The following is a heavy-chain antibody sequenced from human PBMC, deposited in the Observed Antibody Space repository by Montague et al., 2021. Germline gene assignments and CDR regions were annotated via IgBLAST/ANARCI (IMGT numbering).Heavy chain of an antibody. CDR2: INHSGSA. Sequence: SETLSLTCGLSGGSLSGYYWAWIRQTPGKGLEWIGNINHSGSAKYNPSLKNRVSISVGTSNNQFFLDLTSVTAADTAMYFCARGLFGTVNGQYSGGRYYFDKWGQGTMVTVSS. V-gene: IGHV4-34*01. CDR3: ARGLFGTVNGQYSGGRYYFDK. D-gene: IGHD1-26*01. J-gene: IGHJ4*02. CDR1: GGSLSGYY.